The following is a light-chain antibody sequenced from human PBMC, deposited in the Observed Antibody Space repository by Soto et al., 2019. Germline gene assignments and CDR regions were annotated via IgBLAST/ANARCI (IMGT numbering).Light chain of an antibody. V-gene: IGKV3-20*01. Sequence: EIVLTQSPGTLSLSPGERATLSCRASQSVSTNYLGWYQRKPGQAPRLLIYGASSRATDIPDRFSGSGSGTDFTLTITRLKPEDFAVYYCQQYGSSPPTFGQGTKVEIK. J-gene: IGKJ1*01. CDR1: QSVSTNY. CDR2: GAS. CDR3: QQYGSSPPT.